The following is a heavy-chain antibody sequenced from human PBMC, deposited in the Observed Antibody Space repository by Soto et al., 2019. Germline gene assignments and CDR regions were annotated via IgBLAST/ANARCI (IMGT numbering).Heavy chain of an antibody. CDR1: GYTFTSYD. V-gene: IGHV1-8*01. Sequence: ASVKVSCKASGYTFTSYDINWVRQATGQGLEWMGWMNPNSGNTGYAQKFQGRVTMTRNTSISTAYMELSSLRSEDTAVYYCARGPHYDFWSGPYYYYMDVWGKGTTVTVSS. CDR3: ARGPHYDFWSGPYYYYMDV. CDR2: MNPNSGNT. J-gene: IGHJ6*03. D-gene: IGHD3-3*01.